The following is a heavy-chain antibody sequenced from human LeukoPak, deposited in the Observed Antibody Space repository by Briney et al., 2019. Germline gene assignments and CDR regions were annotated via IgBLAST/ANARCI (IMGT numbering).Heavy chain of an antibody. V-gene: IGHV4-39*07. CDR1: GGSISSSSYY. CDR2: IYYSGST. D-gene: IGHD1-1*01. CDR3: ARGWNYDY. Sequence: SETLSLTCTVSGGSISSSSYYWGWIRQPPGKGPEWIGSIYYSGSTYYNPSLKSRVTISVDTSKNQFSLKLSSVTAADTAVYYCARGWNYDYWGQGTLVTVSS. J-gene: IGHJ4*02.